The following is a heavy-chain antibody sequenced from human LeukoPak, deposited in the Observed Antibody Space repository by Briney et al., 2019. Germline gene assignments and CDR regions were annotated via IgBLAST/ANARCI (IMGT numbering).Heavy chain of an antibody. CDR3: AKVGNVLLWFGELYGMDV. J-gene: IGHJ6*02. D-gene: IGHD3-10*01. CDR2: ISGSGGST. CDR1: GFTFSSFA. V-gene: IGHV3-23*01. Sequence: GSLRLSFAASGFTFSSFAMSWVRQAPGKGLEWVSAISGSGGSTYYADSVKGRFTISRDNSKNTLYLQMNSLRAEDTAVYYCAKVGNVLLWFGELYGMDVWGQGTTVTVSS.